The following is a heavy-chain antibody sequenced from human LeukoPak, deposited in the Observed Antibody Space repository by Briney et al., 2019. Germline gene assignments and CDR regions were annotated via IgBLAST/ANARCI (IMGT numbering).Heavy chain of an antibody. CDR3: ATVGATTYLFDY. V-gene: IGHV3-21*05. CDR1: GFSLSLYA. D-gene: IGHD1-26*01. Sequence: NPGGSLRLSCAASGFSLSLYAMNWVRQAPGKGLEWISYINSGGDDIHYTASVRGRFTISRDDAGNTLFLQLSSLRAEDTAVYYCATVGATTYLFDYWGQGTLVTVSS. J-gene: IGHJ4*02. CDR2: INSGGDDI.